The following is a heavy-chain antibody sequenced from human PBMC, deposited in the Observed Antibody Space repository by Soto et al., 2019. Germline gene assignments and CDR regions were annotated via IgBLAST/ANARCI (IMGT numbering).Heavy chain of an antibody. CDR2: IIPIFGTA. Sequence: SVKVAWKGAGGTFSSYPISCRRQAPGQGLEWMGGIIPIFGTANYAQKFQGRVTITADESTSTAYMELSSLRSEDTAVYYCARDFSGYDTHYGMDVWGQGPTVTVS. CDR3: ARDFSGYDTHYGMDV. J-gene: IGHJ6*02. CDR1: GGTFSSYP. D-gene: IGHD5-12*01. V-gene: IGHV1-69*13.